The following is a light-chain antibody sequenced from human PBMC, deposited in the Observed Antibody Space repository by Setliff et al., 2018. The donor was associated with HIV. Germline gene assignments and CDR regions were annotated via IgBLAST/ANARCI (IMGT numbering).Light chain of an antibody. CDR3: TSYTSSSTLYV. Sequence: QSALAQPASVSGSTGQSITISCTGTSSDVGAYNYISWYQQHPGKAPRLIIYDVSDRPSGVSNRFSGSKSGNTASLTISGLQAEDEADYYCTSYTSSSTLYVFGTGTKVTVL. CDR2: DVS. V-gene: IGLV2-14*01. J-gene: IGLJ1*01. CDR1: SSDVGAYNY.